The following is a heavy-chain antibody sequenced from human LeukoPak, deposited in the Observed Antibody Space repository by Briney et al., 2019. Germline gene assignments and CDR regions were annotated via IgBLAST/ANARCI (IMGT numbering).Heavy chain of an antibody. CDR2: IKSKTDGGTT. D-gene: IGHD6-19*01. V-gene: IGHV3-15*01. CDR3: TTGSPRCGRCFDY. Sequence: PGGSLRLSCAASGFTFSYKWLSWVRQAPGKGLEWIGRIKSKTDGGTTDYAAPMKGRFTISRDDSKNTLYLQADSLQTEDTAVYYCTTGSPRCGRCFDYWGQGTLVTVYS. CDR1: GFTFSYKW. J-gene: IGHJ4*02.